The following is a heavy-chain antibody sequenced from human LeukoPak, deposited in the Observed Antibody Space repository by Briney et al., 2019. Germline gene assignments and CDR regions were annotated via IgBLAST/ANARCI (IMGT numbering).Heavy chain of an antibody. CDR3: ARMIGDDAFDI. CDR1: GGSISSSSYY. D-gene: IGHD3-22*01. V-gene: IGHV4-39*01. CDR2: IYYSGTT. Sequence: SETLSLTCTVSGGSISSSSYYWDWIRQPPGKGLEWIGTIYYSGTTYYNPSLKSRVTISVDTSRNQFSLKLSSVTATDTAVYYCARMIGDDAFDIWGQGAMVTVSS. J-gene: IGHJ3*02.